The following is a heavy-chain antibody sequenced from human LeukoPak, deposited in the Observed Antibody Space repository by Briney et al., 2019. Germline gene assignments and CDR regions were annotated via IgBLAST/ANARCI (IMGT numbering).Heavy chain of an antibody. CDR3: ARDRVAVADTWYFDL. V-gene: IGHV3-21*01. Sequence: GGSLRLSCAASGFTFSSYSMNWVRQAPGKGLEWVSSISSSSSYIYYADSVKGRFTISRDNAKNSLYLQMNSLRAEDTAVYYCARDRVAVADTWYFDLWGRGTLVTVSS. CDR1: GFTFSSYS. D-gene: IGHD6-19*01. J-gene: IGHJ2*01. CDR2: ISSSSSYI.